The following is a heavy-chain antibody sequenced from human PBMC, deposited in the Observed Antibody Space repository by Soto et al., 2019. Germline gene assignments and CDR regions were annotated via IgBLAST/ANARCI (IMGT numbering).Heavy chain of an antibody. CDR1: GFSLGDSA. J-gene: IGHJ6*03. D-gene: IGHD2-21*01. V-gene: IGHV3-73*01. CDR2: IRRKGHNYAT. CDR3: TRQAGGEVEHSYYYYDMDV. Sequence: EVRLVESGGDSVQPGGSLKLSCAASGFSLGDSAVHWVRLASGKGLEWIGRIRRKGHNYATTYDGSVNGRFSMSRDDSKNTAFLQMNRLQTEDTAVYFCTRQAGGEVEHSYYYYDMDVWGKGTAVTVSS.